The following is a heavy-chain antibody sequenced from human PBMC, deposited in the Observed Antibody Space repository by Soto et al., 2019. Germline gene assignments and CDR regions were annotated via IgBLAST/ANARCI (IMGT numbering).Heavy chain of an antibody. CDR1: RFSLNTYG. V-gene: IGHV3-23*01. CDR2: LSASGSGS. CDR3: AKVGPYDSGSYMFRYNWFGP. D-gene: IGHD3-10*01. J-gene: IGHJ5*02. Sequence: GGSLRLSCTTSRFSLNTYGMTWVRRAPGKGLEWVSTLSASGSGSYYAESVKGRFTVSRDNSKNTMYLQMNSLRAEDTAVYYCAKVGPYDSGSYMFRYNWFGPWGPGTLVTVSS.